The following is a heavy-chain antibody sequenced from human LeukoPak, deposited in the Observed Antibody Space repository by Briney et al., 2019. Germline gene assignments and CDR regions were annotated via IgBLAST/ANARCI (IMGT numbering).Heavy chain of an antibody. D-gene: IGHD5-24*01. V-gene: IGHV1-69*13. CDR2: IIPIFGTA. CDR3: ARERAGIDGGP. CDR1: GGTFSSYA. Sequence: ASVKVSCKASGGTFSSYAISWVRQAPGQGPEWMGGIIPIFGTANYAQKFQGRVTITADESTSTAYMGLSSLRSEDTAVYYCARERAGIDGGPWGQGTLVTVSS. J-gene: IGHJ5*02.